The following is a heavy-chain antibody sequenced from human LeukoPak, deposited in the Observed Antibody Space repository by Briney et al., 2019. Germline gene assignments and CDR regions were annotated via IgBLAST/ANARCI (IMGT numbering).Heavy chain of an antibody. Sequence: GASVKVSCKASGYTFTDYYINWVRQAPGQGLEWMGWINPNSGDTNYAQKFQDRVTMTRNTSISTACMELSSLRSEDTAVYYCATTGLYSSGWYSPYYYYMDVWGKGTTVTISS. V-gene: IGHV1-2*02. D-gene: IGHD6-19*01. CDR2: INPNSGDT. CDR3: ATTGLYSSGWYSPYYYYMDV. CDR1: GYTFTDYY. J-gene: IGHJ6*03.